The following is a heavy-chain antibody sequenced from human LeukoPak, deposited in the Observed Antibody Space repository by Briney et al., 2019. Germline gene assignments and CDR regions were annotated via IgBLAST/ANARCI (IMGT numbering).Heavy chain of an antibody. J-gene: IGHJ4*02. Sequence: GGSLRLSCAASGFTLSNYWMHWVRQAPGKGPVWVSRINSDGSSINYADSVKGRFTISRDNAKNTLYLQMNSLRAEDTAVYYCARVLNYYDSSGYYFSYWGQGTLVTVSS. D-gene: IGHD3-22*01. CDR2: INSDGSSI. V-gene: IGHV3-74*01. CDR3: ARVLNYYDSSGYYFSY. CDR1: GFTLSNYW.